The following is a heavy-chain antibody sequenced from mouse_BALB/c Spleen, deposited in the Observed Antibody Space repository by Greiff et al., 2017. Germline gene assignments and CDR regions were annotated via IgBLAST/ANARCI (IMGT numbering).Heavy chain of an antibody. D-gene: IGHD2-4*01. Sequence: EVMLVESGGGLVQPGGSLKLSCAASGFTFSSYGMSWVRQTPDKRLELVATINSNGGSTYYPDSVKGRFTISRDNAKNTLYLQMSSLKSEDTAMYYCAREPYYDYDVGQIYYAMDYWGQGTSVTVSS. J-gene: IGHJ4*01. CDR1: GFTFSSYG. CDR3: AREPYYDYDVGQIYYAMDY. CDR2: INSNGGST. V-gene: IGHV5-6-3*01.